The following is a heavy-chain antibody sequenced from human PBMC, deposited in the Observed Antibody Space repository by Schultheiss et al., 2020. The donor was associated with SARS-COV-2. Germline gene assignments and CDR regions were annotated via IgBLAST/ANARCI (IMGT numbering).Heavy chain of an antibody. Sequence: GGSLRLSCAASGFTFSSYAMHWVRQAPGKGLEWVAVISYDGSNKYYADSVKGRFTISRDNSKNTLYLQMNSLRAEDTAVYYCAREWTAAPFDYWGQGTLVTVSS. J-gene: IGHJ4*02. CDR2: ISYDGSNK. CDR1: GFTFSSYA. D-gene: IGHD2-2*01. V-gene: IGHV3-30*04. CDR3: AREWTAAPFDY.